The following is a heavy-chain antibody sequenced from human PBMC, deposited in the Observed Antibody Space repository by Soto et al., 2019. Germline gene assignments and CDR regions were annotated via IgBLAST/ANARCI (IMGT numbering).Heavy chain of an antibody. D-gene: IGHD6-13*01. Sequence: QVQLQEPGPGLGKPSETLSLTCTVSGGSININYWGWFRQPPGKGREWIGWIGLFSYSDSTNYNPSLNSRVALSIDTSKNQFSLRLSSVTAADTAVYYCARGGASSRPFDNWGQGALVTVSS. CDR1: GGSININY. CDR3: ARGGASSRPFDN. J-gene: IGHJ4*02. V-gene: IGHV4-59*01. CDR2: IGLFSYSDST.